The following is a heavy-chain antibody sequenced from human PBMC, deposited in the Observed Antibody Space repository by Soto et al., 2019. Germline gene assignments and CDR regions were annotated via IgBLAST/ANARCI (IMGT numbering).Heavy chain of an antibody. D-gene: IGHD4-17*01. Sequence: VQLVQSGAGVKKPGSSLKVSCKASGGTFSSYAISWVRQAPGQGLEWVGGIIPIFGTANYAQKFQGRVTITGEEYTRAAYRELSSLISEETAGHYCARSNGDLNYYRYCDMDVWGKGPSVRVS. CDR1: GGTFSSYA. J-gene: IGHJ6*04. CDR2: IIPIFGTA. V-gene: IGHV1-69*01. CDR3: ARSNGDLNYYRYCDMDV.